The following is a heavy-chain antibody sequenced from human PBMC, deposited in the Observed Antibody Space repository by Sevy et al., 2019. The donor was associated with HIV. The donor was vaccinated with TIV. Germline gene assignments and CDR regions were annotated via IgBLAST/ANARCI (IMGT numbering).Heavy chain of an antibody. V-gene: IGHV3-23*01. J-gene: IGHJ4*02. CDR2: LSFGCGKI. CDR1: GFAFYEYS. Sequence: GSLRLSCAASGFAFYEYSMSWIRQAPEKGLEWVATLSFGCGKINYADSVKGRFTISRDNSKNSFYLQMDNLRVEDTALYYCAREGCSRPHDYWGQGTRVTVSS. CDR3: AREGCSRPHDY. D-gene: IGHD2-8*01.